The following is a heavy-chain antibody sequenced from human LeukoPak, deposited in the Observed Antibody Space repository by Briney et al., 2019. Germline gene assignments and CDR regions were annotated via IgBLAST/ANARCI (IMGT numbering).Heavy chain of an antibody. CDR1: GYSFSNSW. Sequence: GESLKISCKGSGYSFSNSWIGWVRQMPGKGLEWMGFIYPGDSDTTYSPSFQGQVTISADKSISTAYLQWSSLKASDTAMYYCARLGSYSTGWADYWGQGTLVTVSS. D-gene: IGHD6-19*01. CDR3: ARLGSYSTGWADY. CDR2: IYPGDSDT. J-gene: IGHJ4*02. V-gene: IGHV5-51*01.